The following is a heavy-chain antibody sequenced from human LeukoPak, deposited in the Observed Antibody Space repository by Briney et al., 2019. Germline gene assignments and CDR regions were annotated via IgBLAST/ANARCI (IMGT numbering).Heavy chain of an antibody. D-gene: IGHD4-17*01. CDR3: AKDMFFAVTTDWYFDL. Sequence: PGGSLRLSCSASGFTFSSYTMNWVRQAPGKGLEWVSSISSGSSYIYYADSVKGRFTISRDNAKNSLFLQMNSLRAEDTALYYCAKDMFFAVTTDWYFDLWGRGTLVTVSS. CDR2: ISSGSSYI. J-gene: IGHJ2*01. V-gene: IGHV3-21*04. CDR1: GFTFSSYT.